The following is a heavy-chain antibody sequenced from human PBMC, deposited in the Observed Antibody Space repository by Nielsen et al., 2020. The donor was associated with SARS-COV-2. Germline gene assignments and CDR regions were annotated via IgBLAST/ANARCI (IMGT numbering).Heavy chain of an antibody. CDR2: FSGNGANT. V-gene: IGHV3-23*01. CDR3: AKEGGILTGNPFDY. D-gene: IGHD3-9*01. CDR1: GFTFDDYA. J-gene: IGHJ4*02. Sequence: GGSLRLSCAASGFTFDDYAMHWVRQAPGKGLEWVAGFSGNGANTYYAASVKGRFTVSRDTAKTTVYLQMNSLRAEDTAIYFCAKEGGILTGNPFDYWGLGTGVTVSS.